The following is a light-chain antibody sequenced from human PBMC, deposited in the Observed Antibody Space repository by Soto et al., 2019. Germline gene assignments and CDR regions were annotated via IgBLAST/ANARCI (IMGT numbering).Light chain of an antibody. CDR3: SSYTSSSTLGV. J-gene: IGLJ1*01. Sequence: QSALTQPGSVSGSPGQSITISCTGTISDVAGYNYVSWYQQHRGKAPKLMIFEVSNRPSGVSPRFSGSKSGNTASLTISGLQAEDEADYYCSSYTSSSTLGVFGTGTKLTVL. CDR2: EVS. V-gene: IGLV2-14*01. CDR1: ISDVAGYNY.